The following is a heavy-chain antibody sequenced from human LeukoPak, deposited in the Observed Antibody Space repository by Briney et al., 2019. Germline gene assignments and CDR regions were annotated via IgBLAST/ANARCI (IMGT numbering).Heavy chain of an antibody. J-gene: IGHJ4*02. D-gene: IGHD6-19*01. Sequence: GGSLRLSCAASGFTFTNYGMTWVRQAPGEGLEWVSSISGSGTDTYYADSVRGRFTISRDNSKRTLYVQMVSLRAEDTAIYYCAGSSGWWAHDYWGQGTLVTVSS. CDR3: AGSSGWWAHDY. CDR1: GFTFTNYG. CDR2: ISGSGTDT. V-gene: IGHV3-23*01.